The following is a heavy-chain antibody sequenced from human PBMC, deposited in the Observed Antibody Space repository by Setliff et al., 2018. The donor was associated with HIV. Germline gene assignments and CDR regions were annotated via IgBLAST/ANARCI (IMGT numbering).Heavy chain of an antibody. V-gene: IGHV1-46*01. J-gene: IGHJ5*02. D-gene: IGHD6-19*01. CDR1: GYTFTTYY. Sequence: GASVKVSCKASGYTFTTYYIHWVRQAPGQGLEWMGILNPSEGTTSFAQKFQGRVTMTRDTSTSTVYMDLSSLRADDTAVYYCVRGYRSAWNSWFDAWCQGTRVTVSS. CDR3: VRGYRSAWNSWFDA. CDR2: LNPSEGTT.